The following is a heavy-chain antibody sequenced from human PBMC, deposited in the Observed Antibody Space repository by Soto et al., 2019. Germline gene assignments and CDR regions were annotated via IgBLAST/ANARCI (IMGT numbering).Heavy chain of an antibody. CDR3: AKGGDIVVVPDYFGMDV. D-gene: IGHD2-21*01. CDR2: VSGTGGTT. J-gene: IGHJ6*02. Sequence: GGSLRLSCAASGFSFRDYAMTWVRQVPGMGLEWVSGVSGTGGTTYYSESVTGRFTISRDNSRNTLYLQMNSLRGEDSALDFCAKGGDIVVVPDYFGMDVWGQGTTVTVSS. V-gene: IGHV3-23*01. CDR1: GFSFRDYA.